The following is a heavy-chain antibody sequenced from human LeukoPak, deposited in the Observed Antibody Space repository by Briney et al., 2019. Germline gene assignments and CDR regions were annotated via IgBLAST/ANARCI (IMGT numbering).Heavy chain of an antibody. Sequence: PSETLSLTCTVHGGSISSYYWRWIRQPPGKGLEWIGDIYHSGSTNYNPCLKSRVTISADTPKSQYSLKVSSVTAAETAMYYCARVGSPCCFDYWGQGTLVTVSS. J-gene: IGHJ4*02. CDR3: ARVGSPCCFDY. CDR2: IYHSGST. CDR1: GGSISSYY. V-gene: IGHV4-59*13. D-gene: IGHD2-15*01.